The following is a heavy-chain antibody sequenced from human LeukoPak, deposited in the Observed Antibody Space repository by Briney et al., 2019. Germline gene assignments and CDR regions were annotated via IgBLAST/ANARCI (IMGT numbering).Heavy chain of an antibody. J-gene: IGHJ4*02. CDR1: GFTFNTYT. CDR2: ITSTNSYI. CDR3: ARDSHGSGSYSSYFDY. Sequence: PGGSLRLSCAASGFTFNTYTMNWVRQAPGKGLEWVSSITSTNSYIYYADSVKGRFTISRDNSKNTLYLQMNSLRAEDTAVYYCARDSHGSGSYSSYFDYWGQGTLVTVSS. D-gene: IGHD3-10*01. V-gene: IGHV3-21*01.